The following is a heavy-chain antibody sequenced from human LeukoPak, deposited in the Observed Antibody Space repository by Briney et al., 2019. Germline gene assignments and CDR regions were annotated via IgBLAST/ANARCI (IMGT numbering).Heavy chain of an antibody. CDR2: IIPIFGTA. CDR3: ARGYCSGGSCCCFDY. D-gene: IGHD2-15*01. Sequence: SVKVSCKASGGTFSSYAISWVRQAPGQGLEWMGGIIPIFGTANYAQKFQGRVAITTDESTSTAYMELSSLRSEDTAVYYCARGYCSGGSCCCFDYWGQGTLVTVSS. V-gene: IGHV1-69*05. CDR1: GGTFSSYA. J-gene: IGHJ4*02.